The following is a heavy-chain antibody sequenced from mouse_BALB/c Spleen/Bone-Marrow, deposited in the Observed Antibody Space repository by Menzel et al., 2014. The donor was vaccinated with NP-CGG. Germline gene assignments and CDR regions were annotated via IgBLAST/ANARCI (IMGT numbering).Heavy chain of an antibody. CDR3: ARYDVPGWFAH. D-gene: IGHD2-14*01. J-gene: IGHJ3*01. CDR1: GYTFTDSV. Sequence: FQLQQSGPELVKPGASVKMSCKASGYTFTDSVIGWVKQRTGQGLEWIGEIYPGSGSTYYNEKFKGKATLTADKSSNTVYMQLSSLTSEDSAVYFSARYDVPGWFAHWGQGTLVNVPA. V-gene: IGHV1-77*01. CDR2: IYPGSGST.